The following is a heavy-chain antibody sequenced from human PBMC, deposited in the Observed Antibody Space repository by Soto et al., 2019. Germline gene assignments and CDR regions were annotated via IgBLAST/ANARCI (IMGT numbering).Heavy chain of an antibody. J-gene: IGHJ6*02. Sequence: GASVKVSCKASGYTFTGHYIHWVRQAPEQGPEWMGEIGPESGATRYAQKFQGRVTMTRDTSITTVYMELKNLSPDDTAVYYCARDNCGDEESDYYYGMDVWGQGTTVTVSS. CDR1: GYTFTGHY. CDR2: IGPESGAT. V-gene: IGHV1-2*02. D-gene: IGHD4-17*01. CDR3: ARDNCGDEESDYYYGMDV.